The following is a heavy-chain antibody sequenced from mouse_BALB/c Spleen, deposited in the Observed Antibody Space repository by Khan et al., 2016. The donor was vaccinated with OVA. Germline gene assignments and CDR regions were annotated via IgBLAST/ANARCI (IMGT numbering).Heavy chain of an antibody. D-gene: IGHD1-2*01. CDR1: GYTFTDYA. V-gene: IGHV1S137*01. Sequence: QVQLQQSGAELVRPGVSVKISCKGSGYTFTDYAMHWVKQSHAKSLEWIGVISTYYGDASYNQKFKGKATMTVDKSSNTAYMELARLTSEDSAIYYCARPSTATAMDYWGQGTSVTVSS. J-gene: IGHJ4*01. CDR2: ISTYYGDA. CDR3: ARPSTATAMDY.